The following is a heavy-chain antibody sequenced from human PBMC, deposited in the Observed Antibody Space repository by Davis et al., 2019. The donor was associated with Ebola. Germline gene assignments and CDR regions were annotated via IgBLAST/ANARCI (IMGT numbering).Heavy chain of an antibody. D-gene: IGHD3-22*01. CDR3: ARDQYYYDSSGAY. CDR2: INPSGRST. V-gene: IGHV1-46*01. Sequence: ASVKVSCKASGYTFTSYYMHWVRQAPGQGLEWMGIINPSGRSTSYAQKFQGRVTMTRDTSTSTVYMELRSLRSDDTAVYYCARDQYYYDSSGAYWGQGTLVTVSS. CDR1: GYTFTSYY. J-gene: IGHJ4*02.